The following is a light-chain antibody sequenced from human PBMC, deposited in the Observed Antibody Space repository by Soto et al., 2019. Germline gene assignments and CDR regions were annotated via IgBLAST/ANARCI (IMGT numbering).Light chain of an antibody. V-gene: IGKV3-11*01. Sequence: IVWTQYPATLSLSPGERSTLSCRASQSVSSYLAWYQQKPGQAPRLLIYDASKRATGIPARFSGSGSGTDFTLTISSLEPGDIAVYYCQQRNNWPITFGQGTRL. CDR3: QQRNNWPIT. J-gene: IGKJ5*01. CDR2: DAS. CDR1: QSVSSY.